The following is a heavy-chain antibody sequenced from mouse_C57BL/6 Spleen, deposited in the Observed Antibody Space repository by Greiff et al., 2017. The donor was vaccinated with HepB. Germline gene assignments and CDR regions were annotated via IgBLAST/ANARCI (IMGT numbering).Heavy chain of an antibody. J-gene: IGHJ2*01. V-gene: IGHV1-80*01. D-gene: IGHD3-2*02. CDR1: GYAFSSYW. CDR2: IYPGDGDT. CDR3: ARGGAQATYYFDY. Sequence: QVQLKESGAELVKPGASVKISCKASGYAFSSYWMNWVKQRPGKGLEWIGQIYPGDGDTNYNGKFKGKATLTADKSSSTAYMQLSSLTSEDSAVYFCARGGAQATYYFDYWGQGTTLTVSS.